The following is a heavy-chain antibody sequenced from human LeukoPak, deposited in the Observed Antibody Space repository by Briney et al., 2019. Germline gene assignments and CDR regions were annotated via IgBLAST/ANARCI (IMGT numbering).Heavy chain of an antibody. Sequence: GGSLRLSCAASGFTFSSYGMSWVRQAPGKGLEWVSHIGVGGDTDFADSVKGRFTIPRDNSKKTLYLQMNSLTADDTALYYCAKDLHDSWAVDYWGPGILVTVSS. CDR2: IGVGGDT. CDR1: GFTFSSYG. D-gene: IGHD3-3*01. J-gene: IGHJ4*02. CDR3: AKDLHDSWAVDY. V-gene: IGHV3-23*01.